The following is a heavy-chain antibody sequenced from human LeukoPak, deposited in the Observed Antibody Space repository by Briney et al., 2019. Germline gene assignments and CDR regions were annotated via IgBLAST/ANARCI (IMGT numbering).Heavy chain of an antibody. CDR2: IYHSGST. V-gene: IGHV4-38-2*02. D-gene: IGHD5-24*01. J-gene: IGHJ4*02. CDR1: VYSISSGYY. Sequence: PSETRSLTCTVSVYSISSGYYWGCIRQPPGKWLELIGSIYHSGSTYYNPSLKSRVTISVDTSKNQFSLKLSYATAADTAVYYCARARDGYNYCYDYWGQGTLVTVSS. CDR3: ARARDGYNYCYDY.